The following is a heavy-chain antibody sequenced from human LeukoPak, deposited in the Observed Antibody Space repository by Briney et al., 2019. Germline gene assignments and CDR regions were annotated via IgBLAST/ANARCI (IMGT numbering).Heavy chain of an antibody. CDR1: GYSISNAYY. Sequence: SETLSLTCTVSGYSISNAYYWGWIRQPPGKGLEWIGSLYHSGSTYYNPSLKSRVTTSVDTSKNRFSLKLTSVTAADTAVYYCARALHSESYYFDYWGQGTLVTVSS. CDR3: ARALHSESYYFDY. D-gene: IGHD1-26*01. CDR2: LYHSGST. V-gene: IGHV4-38-2*02. J-gene: IGHJ4*02.